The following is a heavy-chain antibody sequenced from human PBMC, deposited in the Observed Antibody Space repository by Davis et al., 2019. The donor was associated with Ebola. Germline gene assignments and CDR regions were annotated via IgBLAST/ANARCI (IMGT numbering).Heavy chain of an antibody. V-gene: IGHV3-23*01. CDR2: ISVTGGRP. D-gene: IGHD3-16*02. CDR1: GFTFSNYV. J-gene: IGHJ6*04. Sequence: GESLKISCAASGFTFSNYVMSWVRQAPGKGLEWVSAISVTGGRPFYADSVKGRFTISRDNSKTTVYLQMNSLTFEDTAVYFCARESSSQRLYAIIGRYALDVWGRGTTVTVAS. CDR3: ARESSSQRLYAIIGRYALDV.